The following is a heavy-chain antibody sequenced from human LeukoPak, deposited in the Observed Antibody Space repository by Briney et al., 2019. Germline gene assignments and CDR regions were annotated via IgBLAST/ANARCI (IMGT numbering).Heavy chain of an antibody. CDR3: ASTTGVNTNVYGYYYYGMDV. J-gene: IGHJ6*02. Sequence: SETLSLTCTVSGSSISSYYWSWIRQPPGKGLEWIGYIYYSGSTNYNPSLKSRVTISVDTSKNQFSLKLSSVTAADTAVYYCASTTGVNTNVYGYYYYGMDVWGQGTTVTVSS. CDR1: GSSISSYY. V-gene: IGHV4-59*01. CDR2: IYYSGST. D-gene: IGHD1-1*01.